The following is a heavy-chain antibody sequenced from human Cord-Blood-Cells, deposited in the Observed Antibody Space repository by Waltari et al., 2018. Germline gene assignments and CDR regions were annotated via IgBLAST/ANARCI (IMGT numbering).Heavy chain of an antibody. CDR3: ARAGEVRYFDL. CDR1: GFPVCSTY. CDR2: IYSGGST. D-gene: IGHD3-16*01. V-gene: IGHV3-53*01. J-gene: IGHJ2*01. Sequence: EVQLVESGGGLIQPGGYLRLSCAASGFPVCSTYMSWVRQAPGKGLEWVSVIYSGGSTYYADSVEGRFTISRDNSKNTLYLQMNSLRAEDTAVYYCARAGEVRYFDLWGRGTLVTVSS.